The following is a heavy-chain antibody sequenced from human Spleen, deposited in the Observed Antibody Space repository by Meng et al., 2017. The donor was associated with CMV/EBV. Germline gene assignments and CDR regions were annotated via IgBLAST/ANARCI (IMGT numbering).Heavy chain of an antibody. CDR1: GYTFTGYG. CDR2: VSGYNGLL. J-gene: IGHJ4*02. CDR3: ARDDYDGALHY. Sequence: CAASGYTFTGYGVSWVRQAPGQGLEWVGWVSGYNGLLNYAQKFQGRVTMTTDTSAATAYMELRSLTSDDTAVYYCARDDYDGALHYWGQGTLVNVSS. D-gene: IGHD3-10*01. V-gene: IGHV1-18*01.